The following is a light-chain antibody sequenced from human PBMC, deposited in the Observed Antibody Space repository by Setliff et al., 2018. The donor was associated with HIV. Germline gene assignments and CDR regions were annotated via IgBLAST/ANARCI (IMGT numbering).Light chain of an antibody. CDR1: SRDVGGYNS. CDR3: CSYAGLNTVV. V-gene: IGLV2-11*01. CDR2: DVT. Sequence: QSALTQPRSVSGSPGQSVSISCTGTSRDVGGYNSVSWYQQHPGKAPKLIIYDVTKRPSGVPDRFSGSKSGNTASLTVSGLQVDDEADYYCCSYAGLNTVVFGGGTK. J-gene: IGLJ2*01.